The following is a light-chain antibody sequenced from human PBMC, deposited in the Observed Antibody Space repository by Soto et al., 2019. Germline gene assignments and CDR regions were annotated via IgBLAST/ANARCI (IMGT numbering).Light chain of an antibody. V-gene: IGKV3-15*01. J-gene: IGKJ4*01. CDR1: QSVSSS. Sequence: EILMTQSPATLSVSPGERATLSCRASQSVSSSLAWYQQKPGQAPRLLIYGASTRATGVPARFSGSGSGTEFALTISSLQSEDFAVYYCQPCYNWPLTFGGGTKVEIK. CDR2: GAS. CDR3: QPCYNWPLT.